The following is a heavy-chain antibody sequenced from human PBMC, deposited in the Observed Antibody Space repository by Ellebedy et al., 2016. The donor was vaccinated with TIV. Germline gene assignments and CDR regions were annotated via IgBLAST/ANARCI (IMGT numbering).Heavy chain of an antibody. J-gene: IGHJ6*02. CDR1: GFTFSSYA. CDR3: AKSRWSGSGSYHYYYYGMDV. D-gene: IGHD3-10*01. Sequence: GGSLRLSXAASGFTFSSYAMSWVRQAPGKGLEWVSAISGSGGSTYYADSVKGRFTISRDNSKNTLYLQMNSLRAEDTAVYYCAKSRWSGSGSYHYYYYGMDVWGQGTTVTVSS. CDR2: ISGSGGST. V-gene: IGHV3-23*01.